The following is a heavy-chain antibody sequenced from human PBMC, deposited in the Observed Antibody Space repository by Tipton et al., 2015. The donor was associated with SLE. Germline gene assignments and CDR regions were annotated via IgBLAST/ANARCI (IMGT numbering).Heavy chain of an antibody. CDR3: ARPLEMATITVAFDY. CDR2: IYYSGST. Sequence: LRLSCEASGFIVSSDYMCWVRQAPGKGLEWIGSIYYSGSTYYNPSLKSRVTISVDTSKNQFSLKLSSVTAADTAVYYCARPLEMATITVAFDYWGQGTLVTVSS. J-gene: IGHJ4*02. CDR1: GFIVSSDY. D-gene: IGHD5-24*01. V-gene: IGHV4-38-2*01.